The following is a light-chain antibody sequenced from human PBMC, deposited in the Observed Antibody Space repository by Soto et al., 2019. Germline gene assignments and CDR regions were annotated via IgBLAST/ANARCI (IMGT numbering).Light chain of an antibody. V-gene: IGLV2-8*01. CDR2: EVS. CDR3: SSYAGSNNYV. Sequence: QPALTQPPSVSGAPGQRVTISCAGTSSDVGGYNYVSWYQQHPGKAPKLMIYEVSKRPSGVPDRFSGSKSGNTASLTVSGLQAEDEADYYCSSYAGSNNYVFGTGTKVTVL. J-gene: IGLJ1*01. CDR1: SSDVGGYNY.